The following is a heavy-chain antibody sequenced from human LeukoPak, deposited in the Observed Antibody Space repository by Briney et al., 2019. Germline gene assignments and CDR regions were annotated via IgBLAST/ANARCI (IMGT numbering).Heavy chain of an antibody. D-gene: IGHD6-19*01. Sequence: GGSLRLSCAASGFTFSSYAMSWVRQAPGKGLEGVSAISCSGGSTYYTDSVKGRFTISRDNSKNTLYLQMNSLRAEDTAVYYCAKDPRPYSSGWYGWYYFDYWGQGTLVTVSS. CDR3: AKDPRPYSSGWYGWYYFDY. CDR2: ISCSGGST. V-gene: IGHV3-23*01. J-gene: IGHJ4*02. CDR1: GFTFSSYA.